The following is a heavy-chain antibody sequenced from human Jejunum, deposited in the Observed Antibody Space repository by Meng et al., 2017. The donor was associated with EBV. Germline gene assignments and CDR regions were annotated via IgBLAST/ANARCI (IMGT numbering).Heavy chain of an antibody. CDR2: ISDDGSNE. CDR1: GFTFSR. Sequence: QVQLVESGGGVAQPGRSLRLSCAASGFTFSREWVAVISDDGSNEYYVDSVKGRFTISRDNTKNTLYLQMNSLRAEDTAVYYCAGTRTTCCDSWGQGTLVTVSS. V-gene: IGHV3-30*03. D-gene: IGHD2-2*01. J-gene: IGHJ4*02. CDR3: AGTRTTCCDS.